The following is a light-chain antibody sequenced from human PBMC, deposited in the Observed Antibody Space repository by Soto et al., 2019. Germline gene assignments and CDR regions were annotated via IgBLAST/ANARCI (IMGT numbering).Light chain of an antibody. V-gene: IGKV3-20*01. CDR1: QSVSNNY. CDR2: GSS. Sequence: EVVLTQSPATLSLSPGERATLSCRASQSVSNNYLAWYQQKPGEAPRLLIFGSSDRATGIPDRFSGSGSGTDFTLTISRLEPEDFAMDYCQQYGSSPPYTFGLGTKLEIK. CDR3: QQYGSSPPYT. J-gene: IGKJ2*01.